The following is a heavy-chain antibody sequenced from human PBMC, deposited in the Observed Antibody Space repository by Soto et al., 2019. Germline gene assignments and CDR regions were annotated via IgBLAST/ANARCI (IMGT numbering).Heavy chain of an antibody. CDR2: IVVGSGNT. CDR3: AAVVPETEGQAFDI. CDR1: GFTFTSSA. J-gene: IGHJ3*02. D-gene: IGHD3-10*01. V-gene: IGHV1-58*01. Sequence: ASVKVSCKASGFTFTSSAVQWVRQARGQRLEWIGWIVVGSGNTNYAQKFQERVTITRDMSTSTAYMELSSLRSEDTAVYYCAAVVPETEGQAFDIWGQGTMVTVSS.